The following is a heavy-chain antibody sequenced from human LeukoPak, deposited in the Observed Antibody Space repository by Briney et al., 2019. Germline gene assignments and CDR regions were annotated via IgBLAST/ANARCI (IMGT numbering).Heavy chain of an antibody. CDR3: AVLGYYYDSSGTYFDY. Sequence: ASVKVSCRASGYTFTSYDINWVRQATGQGLEWMGGIIPIFGTANYAQKFQGRVTITADKSTSTAYMELSSLRSEDTAVYYCAVLGYYYDSSGTYFDYWGQGTLVTVSS. CDR1: GYTFTSYD. J-gene: IGHJ4*02. D-gene: IGHD3-22*01. V-gene: IGHV1-69*06. CDR2: IIPIFGTA.